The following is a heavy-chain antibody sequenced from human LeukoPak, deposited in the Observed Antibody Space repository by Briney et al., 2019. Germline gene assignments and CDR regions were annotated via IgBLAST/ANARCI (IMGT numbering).Heavy chain of an antibody. J-gene: IGHJ5*02. V-gene: IGHV3-21*01. D-gene: IGHD6-13*01. CDR3: AREQSLRIAPAYWFDP. CDR1: GFTFSSYA. CDR2: ISSSSSYI. Sequence: GGSLRLSCAASGFTFSSYAMSWVRQAPGKGLEWVSSISSSSSYIYYADSVKGRFTISRDNAKNSLYLQMNSLRAEDTAVYYCAREQSLRIAPAYWFDPWGQGTLVTVSS.